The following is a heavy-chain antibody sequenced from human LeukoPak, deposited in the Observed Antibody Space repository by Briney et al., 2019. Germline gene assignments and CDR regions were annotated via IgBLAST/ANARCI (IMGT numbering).Heavy chain of an antibody. Sequence: SVKVSCKASGGTFSSYAISWVRQAPGQGLEWMGGIIPIFGTANYAQKFQGRVTITTDESTSTAYMELCSLRSEDTAVYYCATQSSRGLRIGYMDVWGKGTTVTVSS. J-gene: IGHJ6*03. D-gene: IGHD5-12*01. V-gene: IGHV1-69*05. CDR1: GGTFSSYA. CDR3: ATQSSRGLRIGYMDV. CDR2: IIPIFGTA.